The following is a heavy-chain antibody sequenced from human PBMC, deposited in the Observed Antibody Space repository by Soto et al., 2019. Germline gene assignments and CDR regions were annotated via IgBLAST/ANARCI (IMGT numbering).Heavy chain of an antibody. CDR2: VIPIFDVP. CDR1: GGTFSIYT. CDR3: ARDRDNSNWPNFDY. D-gene: IGHD6-13*01. J-gene: IGHJ4*02. V-gene: IGHV1-69*02. Sequence: QVQLVQSGSEVKKPGSSVKVSCKASGGTFSIYTISWVRQAPGQGLEWMGRVIPIFDVPSYAQRFQGRVTITADKSTTPAYMELSSLRSEDTVVYYCARDRDNSNWPNFDYWGQGTLVTVSS.